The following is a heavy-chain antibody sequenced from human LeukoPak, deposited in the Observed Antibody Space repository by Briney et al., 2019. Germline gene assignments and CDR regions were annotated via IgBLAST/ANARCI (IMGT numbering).Heavy chain of an antibody. Sequence: SQTLSLTCTVSGGSISSGDYYWSWIRQPPGKGLEWIGYIYYSGSTYYNPSLKSRVTISVDTSKNQFSLKLSSVTAADTAVYYCARELAYCGGDCYTFDYWGQGTLVTVSS. CDR1: GGSISSGDYY. D-gene: IGHD2-21*02. V-gene: IGHV4-30-4*01. J-gene: IGHJ4*02. CDR2: IYYSGST. CDR3: ARELAYCGGDCYTFDY.